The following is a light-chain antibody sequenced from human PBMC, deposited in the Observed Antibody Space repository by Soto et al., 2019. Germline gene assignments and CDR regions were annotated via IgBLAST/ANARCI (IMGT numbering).Light chain of an antibody. CDR2: GAS. V-gene: IGKV3-20*01. CDR1: QSVSSSY. CDR3: QRSSLFPWT. Sequence: ETVLTQSPGTLSLSPGERATLSCRASQSVSSSYLAWYQQKPGQAPRLLIYGASSRATGIPDRFSGSGSGTDFTLTISRLEFFFLMIRRRQRSSLFPWT. J-gene: IGKJ1*01.